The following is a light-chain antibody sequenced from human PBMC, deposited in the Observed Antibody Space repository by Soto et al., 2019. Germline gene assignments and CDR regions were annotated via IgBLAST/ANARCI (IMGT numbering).Light chain of an antibody. CDR3: QSYDICLSGRGV. CDR2: GNS. J-gene: IGLJ1*01. V-gene: IGLV1-40*01. Sequence: QSVLTQPTSVSGAPGQRVTISCTGSSSNIGAGYDVHWYQQLPGTAPKLLIYGNSNRPSGVPDRFSGSKSGISASLAITGLQAEDEADYYCQSYDICLSGRGVFGTGTKLTVL. CDR1: SSNIGAGYD.